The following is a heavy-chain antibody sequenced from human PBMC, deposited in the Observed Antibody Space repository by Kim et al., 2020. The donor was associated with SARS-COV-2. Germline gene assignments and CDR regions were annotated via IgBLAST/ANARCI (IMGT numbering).Heavy chain of an antibody. D-gene: IGHD6-19*01. CDR3: AKDAEDSSGWYTQCFQH. J-gene: IGHJ1*01. Sequence: VRGRFTISRDNSKNTLYLQMNSLRAEDTAVYYCAKDAEDSSGWYTQCFQHWGQGTLVTVSS. V-gene: IGHV3-23*01.